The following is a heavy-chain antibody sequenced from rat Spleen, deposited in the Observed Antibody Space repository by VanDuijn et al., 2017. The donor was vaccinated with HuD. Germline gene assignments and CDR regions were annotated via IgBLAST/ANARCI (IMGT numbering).Heavy chain of an antibody. Sequence: EVQLVESDGGLVQPGRSLKLSCAASGFTFSDYYMAWIRQAPGKGLEWVASITNAGSNPYYPDSVKGRFTISRDNAKSTLYLQMDSLRSEDTATYYCARHPDYSNYFDYWGQGVMVTVSS. CDR2: ITNAGSNP. CDR1: GFTFSDYY. D-gene: IGHD1-1*01. J-gene: IGHJ2*01. V-gene: IGHV5-25*01. CDR3: ARHPDYSNYFDY.